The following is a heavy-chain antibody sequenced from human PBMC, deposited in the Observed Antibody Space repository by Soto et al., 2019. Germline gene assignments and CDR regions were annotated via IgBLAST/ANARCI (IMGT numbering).Heavy chain of an antibody. CDR2: IGAYNGNT. Sequence: GASVKVSCKASGYTFTSYGISWVRQAPGQGLEWMGWIGAYNGNTNYAQKLQGRVTMTTDTSTSTAYMELRSLRSDDTAVYYCARDRRTSGLEWYGWFDPWGQGTLVTVSS. V-gene: IGHV1-18*01. D-gene: IGHD3-3*01. CDR1: GYTFTSYG. J-gene: IGHJ5*02. CDR3: ARDRRTSGLEWYGWFDP.